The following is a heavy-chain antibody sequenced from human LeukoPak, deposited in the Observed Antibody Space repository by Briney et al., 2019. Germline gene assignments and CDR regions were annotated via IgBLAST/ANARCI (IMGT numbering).Heavy chain of an antibody. J-gene: IGHJ4*02. CDR2: IYYSGST. D-gene: IGHD5-24*01. V-gene: IGHV4-59*01. CDR3: AKGRATITQNDY. Sequence: SETLSLTCTVSGGSIASYYWSWIRQPPGKGLEWIGYIYYSGSTNYNPSLKSRVTISVDTSKNQFSLKLSSVTAADTAVYYCAKGRATITQNDYWGQGTLVTVSS. CDR1: GGSIASYY.